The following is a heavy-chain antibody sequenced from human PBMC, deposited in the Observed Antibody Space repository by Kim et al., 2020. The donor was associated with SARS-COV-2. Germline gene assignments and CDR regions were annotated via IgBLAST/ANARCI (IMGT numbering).Heavy chain of an antibody. CDR3: ASEIQPGEGSFDY. Sequence: YTPSLKSRVTISVDTSKNQFSLKLSSVTAADTAVYYCASEIQPGEGSFDYWGQGTLVTVSS. V-gene: IGHV4-61*02. D-gene: IGHD5-18*01. J-gene: IGHJ4*02.